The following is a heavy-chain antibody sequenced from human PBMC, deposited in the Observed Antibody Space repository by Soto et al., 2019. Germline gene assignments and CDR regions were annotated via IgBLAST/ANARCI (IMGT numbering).Heavy chain of an antibody. CDR1: GGSISSSSYY. V-gene: IGHV4-39*07. D-gene: IGHD4-17*01. CDR2: IYYSGST. Sequence: PSETLSLTCTVSGGSISSSSYYWGWIRQPPGKGLEWIGSIYYSGSTYYNPSLKSRVTISVDTSKNQFSLKLSSVTAADTAVYYCARGYGDYETFFDYWGQGTLVTVSS. J-gene: IGHJ4*02. CDR3: ARGYGDYETFFDY.